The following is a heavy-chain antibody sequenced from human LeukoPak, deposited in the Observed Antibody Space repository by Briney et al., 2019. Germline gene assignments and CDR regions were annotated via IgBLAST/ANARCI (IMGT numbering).Heavy chain of an antibody. CDR3: ARDRYGDLVPGLDY. V-gene: IGHV3-30*03. D-gene: IGHD4-17*01. CDR1: GFTFSSYG. Sequence: PGRSLRLSCAASGFTFSSYGMHWVRQAPGKGLEWVAVISYDGSNKYYADSVKGRFTISRDNSKNTLYLQMNSLRAEDTAVYYCARDRYGDLVPGLDYWGQGTLVTVSS. CDR2: ISYDGSNK. J-gene: IGHJ4*02.